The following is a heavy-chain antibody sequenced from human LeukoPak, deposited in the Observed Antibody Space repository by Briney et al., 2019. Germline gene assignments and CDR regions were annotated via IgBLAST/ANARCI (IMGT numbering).Heavy chain of an antibody. J-gene: IGHJ4*02. CDR1: GGTFSSYA. V-gene: IGHV1-69*05. D-gene: IGHD1-26*01. CDR3: ARGLVGAADY. CDR2: IIPIFGTA. Sequence: PVKVSCKASGGTFSSYAISWVRQAPGQGLEWMGGIIPIFGTANYAQKFQGRVTITTDESTSTAYMELSSLRSEDSAVYYCARGLVGAADYWGQGTLVTVSS.